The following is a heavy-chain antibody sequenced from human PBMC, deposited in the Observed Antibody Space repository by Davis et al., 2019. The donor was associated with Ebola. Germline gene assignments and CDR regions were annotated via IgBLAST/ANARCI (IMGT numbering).Heavy chain of an antibody. CDR3: ARHWTVTIPFDY. J-gene: IGHJ4*02. D-gene: IGHD4-17*01. Sequence: MPSETLSLTCTVPGGSISSSSFYWGWIRQPPGKGLDWIGSIYYSGSTYYNPSLKSRVTISVDTSKNQFSLKLSSVTAADTAVYYCARHWTVTIPFDYWGQGTLVTVSS. CDR1: GGSISSSSFY. V-gene: IGHV4-39*01. CDR2: IYYSGST.